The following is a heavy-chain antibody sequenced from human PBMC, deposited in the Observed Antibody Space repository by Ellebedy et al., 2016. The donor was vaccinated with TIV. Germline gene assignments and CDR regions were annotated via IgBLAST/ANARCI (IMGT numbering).Heavy chain of an antibody. D-gene: IGHD2-21*02. Sequence: PGGSLRLSCKGSGYSFTSYWIGWVRQMPGKGLEWMGIIYPGDSDTRYSPSFQGQVTISADKSISTAYLQWSSLKASDTAIYYCARRDQLLFGWFDPWGQGTLVTVSS. CDR3: ARRDQLLFGWFDP. J-gene: IGHJ5*02. V-gene: IGHV5-51*01. CDR2: IYPGDSDT. CDR1: GYSFTSYW.